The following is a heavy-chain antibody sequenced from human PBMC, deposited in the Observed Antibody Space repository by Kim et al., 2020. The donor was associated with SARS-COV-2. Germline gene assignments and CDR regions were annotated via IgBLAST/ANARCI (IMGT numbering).Heavy chain of an antibody. CDR3: ARDPDTAMVTDWYYYYGMDV. V-gene: IGHV3-30*07. J-gene: IGHJ6*02. D-gene: IGHD5-18*01. Sequence: RFTISRDNSKNTLYLQMNSLRAEDTAVYYCARDPDTAMVTDWYYYYGMDVWGQGTTVTVSS.